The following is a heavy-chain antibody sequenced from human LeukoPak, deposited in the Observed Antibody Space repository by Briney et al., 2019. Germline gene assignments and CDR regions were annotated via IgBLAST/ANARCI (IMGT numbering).Heavy chain of an antibody. CDR2: ISNSGNTK. CDR3: AKRAGRSGWFPDY. D-gene: IGHD6-19*01. Sequence: GGSLRLSCAASGFTFSNYEMNWIRQAPGKGLEWISYISNSGNTKYYADSVKGRFSISRDNANNSVYLQMNSLRAEDTAVYYCAKRAGRSGWFPDYWGQGTLVTVSS. CDR1: GFTFSNYE. J-gene: IGHJ4*02. V-gene: IGHV3-48*03.